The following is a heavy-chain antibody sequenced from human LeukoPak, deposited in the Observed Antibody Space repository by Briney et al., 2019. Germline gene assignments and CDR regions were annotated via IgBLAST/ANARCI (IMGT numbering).Heavy chain of an antibody. Sequence: GGSLRLSCAASGFTFDDYGMSWVRQAPGKGLEWVSGINWNGGSTGYADSVKGRFTISRGNAKNSLYLQMNSLRAEDTALYYCASANTYYYDSSGYPFDIWGQGTMVTVSS. J-gene: IGHJ3*02. CDR2: INWNGGST. CDR1: GFTFDDYG. D-gene: IGHD3-22*01. V-gene: IGHV3-20*04. CDR3: ASANTYYYDSSGYPFDI.